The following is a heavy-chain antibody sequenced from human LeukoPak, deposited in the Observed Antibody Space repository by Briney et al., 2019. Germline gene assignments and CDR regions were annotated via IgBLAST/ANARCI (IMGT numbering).Heavy chain of an antibody. J-gene: IGHJ4*02. D-gene: IGHD1-26*01. CDR1: GFTFSIYA. CDR3: AKDTQRGSYGY. Sequence: GGSLRLSCAASGFTFSIYAMSWVRQATGKGLEWVSDIDGSGVTTYYADSVKGRFTISRDNSKNTLYLQMNSLRAEDTAVYYCAKDTQRGSYGYWGQGTLVTVSS. CDR2: IDGSGVTT. V-gene: IGHV3-23*01.